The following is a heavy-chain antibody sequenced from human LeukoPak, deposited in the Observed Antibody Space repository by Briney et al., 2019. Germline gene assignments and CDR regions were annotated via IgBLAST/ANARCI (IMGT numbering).Heavy chain of an antibody. CDR2: ISDNGGGT. V-gene: IGHV3-23*01. Sequence: GGSLRLSCAASGFNFGTLGMSWVRQAPGKGPEWVSGISDNGGGTYYADSVKGRFIISRDNSKTTLYLEMNSLRAEDTAIYYCAKMKGHPLPKYYMDVWGQGTTVTVSS. J-gene: IGHJ6*01. D-gene: IGHD1-26*01. CDR1: GFNFGTLG. CDR3: AKMKGHPLPKYYMDV.